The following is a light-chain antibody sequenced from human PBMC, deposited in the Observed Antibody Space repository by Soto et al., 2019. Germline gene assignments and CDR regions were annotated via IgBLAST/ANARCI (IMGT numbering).Light chain of an antibody. V-gene: IGKV3-15*01. Sequence: EIVLTQSPATLSVSAGERATLSCRASQSVSSNLAWYQQKPGQAPRLLIYGASNRATGIPARFSGSGSGTEFPLTTSRLQSEDFAVYYCQLYDNWGTFGQGTKVQI. CDR2: GAS. CDR3: QLYDNWGT. J-gene: IGKJ1*01. CDR1: QSVSSN.